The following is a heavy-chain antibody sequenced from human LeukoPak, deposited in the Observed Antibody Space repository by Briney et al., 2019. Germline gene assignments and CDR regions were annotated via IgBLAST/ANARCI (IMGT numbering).Heavy chain of an antibody. D-gene: IGHD6-13*01. Sequence: GASVKVPCKASGYTFTSYDINWVRQATGQGLEWMGWMNPNSGNTGYAQKFQGGVTMTRNTSISTAYMELSSLRSEDTAVYYCARLVAAAGTDDAFDIWGQGTMVTVSS. CDR3: ARLVAAAGTDDAFDI. CDR1: GYTFTSYD. V-gene: IGHV1-8*01. J-gene: IGHJ3*02. CDR2: MNPNSGNT.